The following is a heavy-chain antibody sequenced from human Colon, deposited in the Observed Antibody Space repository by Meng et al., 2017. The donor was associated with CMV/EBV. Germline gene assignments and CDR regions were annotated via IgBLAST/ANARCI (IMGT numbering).Heavy chain of an antibody. CDR3: VKGELQPYYYYGMDV. V-gene: IGHV3-53*05. CDR1: GFAVSRYY. CDR2: IDSDGTT. Sequence: GESLEISCAPSGFAVSRYYMSWVRQAPGKGLEWVLLIDSDGTTYYSDSVKGRFTISRDNSRHTVFLQMDRLRAEDTAVSYCVKGELQPYYYYGMDVWGQGTTVTVSS. J-gene: IGHJ6*02. D-gene: IGHD3-10*01.